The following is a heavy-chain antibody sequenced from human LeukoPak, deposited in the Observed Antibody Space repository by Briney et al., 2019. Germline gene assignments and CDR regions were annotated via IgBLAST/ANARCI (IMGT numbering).Heavy chain of an antibody. CDR2: VSAYNGHT. Sequence: ASVKVSCKASGYTFTSYGISWVRQAPGQGLEWMGSVSAYNGHTKYAQKFQGGVIMTTDTSTSTAYMELRCLRSDDTAVYYCARDQYDYVWGSYRPYFDYWGQGTLVTVSS. V-gene: IGHV1-18*01. J-gene: IGHJ4*02. CDR1: GYTFTSYG. CDR3: ARDQYDYVWGSYRPYFDY. D-gene: IGHD3-16*02.